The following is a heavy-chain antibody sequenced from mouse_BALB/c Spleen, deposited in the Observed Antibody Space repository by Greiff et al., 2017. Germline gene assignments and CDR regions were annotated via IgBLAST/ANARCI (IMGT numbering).Heavy chain of an antibody. Sequence: EVQLVESGGGLVQPGGSRKLSCAASGFTFSSFGMHWVRQAPEKGLEWVAYISSGSSTIYYADTVKGRFTISRDNPKNTLFLQMTSLRSEDTAMYYVERWGGRGGGPFAYWGQGTLVTVSA. V-gene: IGHV5-17*02. CDR1: GFTFSSFG. CDR2: ISSGSSTI. CDR3: ERWGGRGGGPFAY. J-gene: IGHJ3*01.